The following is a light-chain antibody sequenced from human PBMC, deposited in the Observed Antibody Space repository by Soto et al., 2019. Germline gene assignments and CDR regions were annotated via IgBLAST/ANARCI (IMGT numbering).Light chain of an antibody. J-gene: IGKJ1*01. CDR1: QSLLQSNGYNS. V-gene: IGKV2-28*01. Sequence: EIVLTQSPLSLPVTPGEPASISCRSSQSLLQSNGYNSLDWYLQKTGQSPQLLIYLGSNRASGVPDRFSGSGSGTDFTLKINRVEAEDVGVYYCMQALQTPWTFGQGTKVEI. CDR3: MQALQTPWT. CDR2: LGS.